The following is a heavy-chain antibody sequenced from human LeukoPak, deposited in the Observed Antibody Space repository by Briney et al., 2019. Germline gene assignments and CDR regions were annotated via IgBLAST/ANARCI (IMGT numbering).Heavy chain of an antibody. Sequence: PGGSLRLSCAASGFTFSTYSMNWVRQAPGKGLERVSYISSSSVTIYCAGSVRGRFTISRDNAKNSLYLQMNSLRAEDTAVYYCARGSYDSSGYYSGAGARADYWGQGTLVTVSS. CDR1: GFTFSTYS. D-gene: IGHD3-22*01. V-gene: IGHV3-48*01. J-gene: IGHJ4*02. CDR2: ISSSSVTI. CDR3: ARGSYDSSGYYSGAGARADY.